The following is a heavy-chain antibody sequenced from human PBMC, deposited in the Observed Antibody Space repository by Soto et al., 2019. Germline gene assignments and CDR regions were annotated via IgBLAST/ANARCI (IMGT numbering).Heavy chain of an antibody. CDR2: IIPIFGTA. D-gene: IGHD3-16*01. CDR1: GGTFSSYA. Sequence: SVKVSCKASGGTFSSYAISWVRQAPGQGLEWMGGIIPIFGTANYAQKFQGRVTITADESTSTAYMELSSLRSEDTAVYYCARDRHVTLGGIWLDPWGQGTLVTVYS. J-gene: IGHJ5*02. V-gene: IGHV1-69*13. CDR3: ARDRHVTLGGIWLDP.